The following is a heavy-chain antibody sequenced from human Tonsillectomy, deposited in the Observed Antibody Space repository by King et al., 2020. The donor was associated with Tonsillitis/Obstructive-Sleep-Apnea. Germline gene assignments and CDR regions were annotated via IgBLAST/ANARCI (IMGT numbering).Heavy chain of an antibody. CDR1: GYTFTRYG. CDR3: ASTTIFGVVIYYMDV. V-gene: IGHV1-18*01. Sequence: QLVQSGAEVKKPGASVKVSCKASGYTFTRYGINWVRQAPGQGLEWMGWISAYNGNTNNAPKLQGRVTMTTDTSTTTAYMELRSLRSDDTAVYYCASTTIFGVVIYYMDVWGKGTTVTVSS. J-gene: IGHJ6*03. D-gene: IGHD3-3*01. CDR2: ISAYNGNT.